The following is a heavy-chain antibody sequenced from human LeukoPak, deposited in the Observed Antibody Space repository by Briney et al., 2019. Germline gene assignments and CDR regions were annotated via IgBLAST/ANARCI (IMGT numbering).Heavy chain of an antibody. V-gene: IGHV3-53*01. CDR1: GFAVGSNY. J-gene: IGHJ4*02. CDR2: IYSGGIT. D-gene: IGHD4-17*01. CDR3: ARVSEGYGDYSPFFDY. Sequence: PGGSLRLSCAASGFAVGSNYMTWVRQAPGQGLEWVSIIYSGGITYFADSVKGRFTIYRDNSKNTLYLQMNSLRAEDTAVYYCARVSEGYGDYSPFFDYWGQGTLVTVSS.